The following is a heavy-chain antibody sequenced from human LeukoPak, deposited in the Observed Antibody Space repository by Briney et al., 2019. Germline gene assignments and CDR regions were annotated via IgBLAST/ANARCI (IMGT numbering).Heavy chain of an antibody. CDR1: GFTFSGYW. V-gene: IGHV3-74*01. CDR2: IDNDGHGI. CDR3: AAGGGWDPSFGVVTHIDA. J-gene: IGHJ6*03. Sequence: GGSLRLSCVTSGFTFSGYWMHWVRQGPEKGLELASRIDNDGHGIIYADSVKGRFTTSRDNVKNTLYLQMNSLRVEDTAVYYCAAGGGWDPSFGVVTHIDAWGKGTTVVVS. D-gene: IGHD3-3*01.